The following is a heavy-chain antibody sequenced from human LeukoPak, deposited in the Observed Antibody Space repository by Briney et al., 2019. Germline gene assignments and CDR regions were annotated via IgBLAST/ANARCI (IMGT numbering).Heavy chain of an antibody. V-gene: IGHV1-58*02. D-gene: IGHD3-9*01. CDR2: IVVGSGNT. CDR1: GFTFTSSA. CDR3: AADLAGDILTGYYFNWFDP. Sequence: GASVKVSSKASGFTFTSSAMQWVRQARGQRLEWIGWIVVGSGNTNYAQKFQERVTITRDMSTSTAYMELSSLRSEDTAVYYCAADLAGDILTGYYFNWFDPWGQGTLVTVSS. J-gene: IGHJ5*02.